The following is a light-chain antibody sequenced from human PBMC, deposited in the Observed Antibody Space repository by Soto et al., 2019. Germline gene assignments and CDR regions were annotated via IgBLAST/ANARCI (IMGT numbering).Light chain of an antibody. CDR1: SSDVGSFNL. CDR3: CSYATDSSYV. Sequence: QSVLTQPASVSGSPGQSITISCTGTSSDVGSFNLVSWYQHHPGKIPRLMIYEGSRRPSGVSDRFSASKSGNAASLTISGLQAEDEADYYCCSYATDSSYVFGTGTKVTVL. J-gene: IGLJ1*01. CDR2: EGS. V-gene: IGLV2-23*01.